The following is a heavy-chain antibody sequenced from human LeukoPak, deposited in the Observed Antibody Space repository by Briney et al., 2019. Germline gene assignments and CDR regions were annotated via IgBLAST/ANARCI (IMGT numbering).Heavy chain of an antibody. CDR2: INPNSGGT. Sequence: ASVKVSCKASGYTFTGYYMHWVRQAPGQGLEWMGWINPNSGGTNYAQEFQGRVTMTRDTSISTAYMELSRLRSDDTAVYYCARLPLANSWSDYWGQGTLVTVSS. D-gene: IGHD6-13*01. CDR3: ARLPLANSWSDY. V-gene: IGHV1-2*02. CDR1: GYTFTGYY. J-gene: IGHJ4*02.